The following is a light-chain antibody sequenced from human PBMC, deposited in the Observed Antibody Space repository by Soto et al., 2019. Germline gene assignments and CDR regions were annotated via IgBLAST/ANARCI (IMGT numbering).Light chain of an antibody. CDR1: SSDVGGYNY. CDR2: DVS. V-gene: IGLV2-11*01. Sequence: QSALTQPRSVSWSPGQSVTISCTGTSSDVGGYNYVSWYQQHPGKAPKLMIYDVSKRPSGVPDRFSGFKSGNTASLTISGLQAEDEADYSCCSHAGSYIYVFGTGTKVTVL. CDR3: CSHAGSYIYV. J-gene: IGLJ1*01.